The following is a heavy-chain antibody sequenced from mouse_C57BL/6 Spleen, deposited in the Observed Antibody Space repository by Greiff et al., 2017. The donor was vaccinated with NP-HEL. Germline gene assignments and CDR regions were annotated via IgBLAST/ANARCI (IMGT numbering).Heavy chain of an antibody. Sequence: EVKLMESGPGLVKPSQSLSLTCSVTGYSITSGYYWNWIRQFPGNKLEWMGYISYDGSNNYNPSLKNRISITRDTSKNQFFLKLNSVTTEDTATYYCARRGLGSYYFDYWGQGTTLTVSS. V-gene: IGHV3-6*01. CDR1: GYSITSGYY. J-gene: IGHJ2*01. CDR2: ISYDGSN. CDR3: ARRGLGSYYFDY. D-gene: IGHD4-1*01.